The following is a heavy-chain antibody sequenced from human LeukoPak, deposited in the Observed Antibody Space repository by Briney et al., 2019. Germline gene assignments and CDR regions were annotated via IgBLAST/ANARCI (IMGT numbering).Heavy chain of an antibody. CDR1: GFTFSSYA. J-gene: IGHJ4*02. CDR2: ISGSGGST. V-gene: IGHV3-23*01. Sequence: PWGSLRLSCAASGFTFSSYAMSWVRQAPGKGLEWVSAISGSGGSTYYADSVKGRFTISRDNSKNTLYLQMNSLRAEDTAVYYCAKAFDYYDSSGYFYWGQGTLVTVSS. D-gene: IGHD3-22*01. CDR3: AKAFDYYDSSGYFY.